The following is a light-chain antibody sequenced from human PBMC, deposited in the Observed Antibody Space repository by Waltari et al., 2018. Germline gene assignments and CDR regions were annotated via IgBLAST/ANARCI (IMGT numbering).Light chain of an antibody. V-gene: IGKV4-1*01. J-gene: IGKJ2*01. Sequence: DIVMTQALDSLTVSLGARATLNCKSSHSLLNYSNNKNYISWYQQKPGQAPKLLIYWASTRDSGVPDRFSGSGSETDFTLTISSLQAEDVAVYHCHQYFAPPYTFGRGTKLEIK. CDR3: HQYFAPPYT. CDR2: WAS. CDR1: HSLLNYSNNKNY.